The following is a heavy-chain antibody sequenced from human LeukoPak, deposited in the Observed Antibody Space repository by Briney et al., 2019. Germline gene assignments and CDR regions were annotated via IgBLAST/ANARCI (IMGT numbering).Heavy chain of an antibody. CDR2: IIPIFGIA. J-gene: IGHJ4*02. Sequence: SVKVSCKASGGTFSSYAISWVRQAPGHGLEWMGRIIPIFGIANYAQKFQGKVTITADKSTSTAYMELSSLRSEDTAVYCCAGWEGGNSGYYFDYWGQGTLVTVSS. D-gene: IGHD4-23*01. CDR3: AGWEGGNSGYYFDY. CDR1: GGTFSSYA. V-gene: IGHV1-69*04.